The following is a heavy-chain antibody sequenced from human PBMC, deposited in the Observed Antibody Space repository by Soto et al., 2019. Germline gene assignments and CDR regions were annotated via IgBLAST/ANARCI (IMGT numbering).Heavy chain of an antibody. J-gene: IGHJ4*02. D-gene: IGHD3-10*01. Sequence: QVQLQESGPGLVKPSETLSLTCSVSGGSVSVGDYYWSWIRQPPGKGLEWIGNIFYNGNTNYNPSLKSRATVSSETAKHQFSLTLTSVTASDTAVYYCARDYGEPYQAFFDSWGQGILVTVAS. CDR2: IFYNGNT. V-gene: IGHV4-61*08. CDR3: ARDYGEPYQAFFDS. CDR1: GGSVSVGDYY.